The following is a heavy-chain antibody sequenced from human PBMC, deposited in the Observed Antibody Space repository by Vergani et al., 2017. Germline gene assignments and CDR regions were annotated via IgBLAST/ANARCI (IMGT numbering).Heavy chain of an antibody. CDR1: GYTFTSYA. Sequence: QVQLVQSGAEVKKPGASVKVSCKASGYTFTSYAMHWVRQAPGQRLEWMGWINAGNGNTKYSQKFQGRVTTTRDTSTSTVYMELSSLRSEDTAVYYCARGGRDYVDAFDIWGQGTMVTVSS. V-gene: IGHV1-3*01. J-gene: IGHJ3*02. D-gene: IGHD4-17*01. CDR2: INAGNGNT. CDR3: ARGGRDYVDAFDI.